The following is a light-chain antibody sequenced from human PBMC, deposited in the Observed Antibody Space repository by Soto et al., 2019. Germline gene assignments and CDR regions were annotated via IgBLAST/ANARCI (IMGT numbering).Light chain of an antibody. J-gene: IGKJ3*01. CDR2: GAS. V-gene: IGKV3-20*01. CDR1: KSVNSNY. Sequence: EIVLTQSPGTLSVSPGERVTLSCRASKSVNSNYLAWYQPRHGQAPRLLIFGASYRATCIPNRFSGSGSGTNFTLTISRLQPEDFAVYYCQQYSSSPPEFTFGPGTKVDSK. CDR3: QQYSSSPPEFT.